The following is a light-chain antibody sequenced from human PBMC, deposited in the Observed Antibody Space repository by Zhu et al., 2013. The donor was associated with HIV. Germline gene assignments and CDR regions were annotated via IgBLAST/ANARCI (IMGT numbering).Light chain of an antibody. J-gene: IGKJ4*01. CDR3: QQASSYPLS. Sequence: IQLTQSPPSLSASVGDRVTITCRASQGIGIYLAWYRQKSGKAPELLIYGASTLQSGVPSRFSGGGSGTDFNLTISSLQPDDFATYYCQQASSYPLSFGGGTKVEIK. CDR2: GAS. CDR1: QGIGIY. V-gene: IGKV1-9*01.